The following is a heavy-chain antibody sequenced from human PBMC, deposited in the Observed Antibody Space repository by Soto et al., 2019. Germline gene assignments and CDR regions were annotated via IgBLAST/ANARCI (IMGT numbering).Heavy chain of an antibody. Sequence: ASVKVSCKSSGYTFINYYVHWVRQAPGQGLEWMGMINPSGGRTTYPQKFQGRVTMTRDTSTSTVYVELSSLRSDDTAVFYCAREKASTSLLTHYYYAMDVWGQETTVTVSS. CDR3: AREKASTSLLTHYYYAMDV. CDR2: INPSGGRT. V-gene: IGHV1-46*01. CDR1: GYTFINYY. J-gene: IGHJ6*02.